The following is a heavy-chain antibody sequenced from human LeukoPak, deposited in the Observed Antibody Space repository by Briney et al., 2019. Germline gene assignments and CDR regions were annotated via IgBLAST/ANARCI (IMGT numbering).Heavy chain of an antibody. CDR3: ARVPSGYTLGYGYYYYYMDV. V-gene: IGHV3-48*04. CDR1: GFTFSSYG. CDR2: ISTSSSTI. D-gene: IGHD5-18*01. J-gene: IGHJ6*03. Sequence: PGGSLRLSCAVSGFTFSSYGMTWVRQAPGKGLEWVSYISTSSSTIYYADSVKGRFTTSRDNAKNALYLQMNSLRAEDTAVYYCARVPSGYTLGYGYYYYYMDVWGKGTTVTVSS.